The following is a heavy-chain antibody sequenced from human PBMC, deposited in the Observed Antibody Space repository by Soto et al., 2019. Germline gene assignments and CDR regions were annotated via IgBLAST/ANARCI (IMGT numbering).Heavy chain of an antibody. D-gene: IGHD4-17*01. CDR2: IYPGDSDT. CDR1: GYSFTSYW. Sequence: GESLKISCKGSGYSFTSYWISWVRQMPGKGLEWMGIIYPGDSDTRYSPSFQGQVTISADKSISTAYLQWSSLKASDTVMFYCARRSTTVTKDMDAFDIWGQGTMVTVSS. V-gene: IGHV5-51*01. J-gene: IGHJ3*02. CDR3: ARRSTTVTKDMDAFDI.